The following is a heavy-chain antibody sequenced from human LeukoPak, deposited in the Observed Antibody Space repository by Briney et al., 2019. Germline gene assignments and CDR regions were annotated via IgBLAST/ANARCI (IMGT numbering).Heavy chain of an antibody. V-gene: IGHV3-53*01. CDR2: IFSGGST. CDR3: ARYSSSSCLDY. Sequence: PGGSLRLSCAASGFTVSSNYMNWVRQAPGKGLEWVSVIFSGGSTYYADSVKGRFTISRDNSKNTLYLQMNSLRAEDTAVYYCARYSSSSCLDYWGQGTLVTVSS. D-gene: IGHD6-6*01. J-gene: IGHJ4*02. CDR1: GFTVSSNY.